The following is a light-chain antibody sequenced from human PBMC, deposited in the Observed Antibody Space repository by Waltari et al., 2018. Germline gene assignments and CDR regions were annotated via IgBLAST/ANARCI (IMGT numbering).Light chain of an antibody. Sequence: IQMTQSPSALSASVGDRVTITCRASQRINTWMAWYQQRPGIAPKVLIYDVSTLESGVPSRFSGSGSGTEFTLAINNLQPEDFATYYCQQYNNWPLYTFGQGTKLEIK. J-gene: IGKJ2*01. V-gene: IGKV1-5*01. CDR3: QQYNNWPLYT. CDR2: DVS. CDR1: QRINTW.